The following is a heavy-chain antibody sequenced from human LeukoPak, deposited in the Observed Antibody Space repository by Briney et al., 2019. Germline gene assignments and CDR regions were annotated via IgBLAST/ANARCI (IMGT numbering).Heavy chain of an antibody. J-gene: IGHJ5*01. CDR3: ATDGMVRGPDAWFDS. V-gene: IGHV4-34*01. D-gene: IGHD3-10*01. CDR2: IHHSGST. Sequence: SETLSLTCAVYGGSFSDYYWSWIRQPPGKGLEWIGEIHHSGSTNYNPSLKSRVTMSVDTSKNQFSLKLSSVTAADTAVYYCATDGMVRGPDAWFDSWGQGTLVTVSS. CDR1: GGSFSDYY.